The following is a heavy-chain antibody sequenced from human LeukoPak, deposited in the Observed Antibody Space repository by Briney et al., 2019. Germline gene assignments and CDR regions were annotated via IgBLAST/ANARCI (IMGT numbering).Heavy chain of an antibody. CDR3: ARDCEWCGSGSYPTLLFRYYGMDV. CDR1: GFTFSSYS. CDR2: ISSSSSTI. D-gene: IGHD3-10*01. J-gene: IGHJ6*02. Sequence: GGPLRLSCAASGFTFSSYSINWVRQAPGKGLEWVSYISSSSSTIYYADSVKGRFTISRDNAKNSLYLQMNSLRAEDTAVYYCARDCEWCGSGSYPTLLFRYYGMDVWGQGTTVTVSS. V-gene: IGHV3-48*01.